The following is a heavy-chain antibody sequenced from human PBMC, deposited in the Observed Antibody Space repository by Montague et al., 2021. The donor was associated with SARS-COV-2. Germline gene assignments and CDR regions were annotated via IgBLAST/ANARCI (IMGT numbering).Heavy chain of an antibody. D-gene: IGHD6-13*01. CDR1: GFTVSSNY. V-gene: IGHV3-53*01. Sequence: SLRLSCAASGFTVSSNYMSWVRQAPGTGLEWVSVIYSGGSPYYADSVKGRFTISRDNSKNTLYLQMNSLRAEDTAVYYCARGGHSSSWYYYYGMDVWGQGTTVTVSS. CDR3: ARGGHSSSWYYYYGMDV. CDR2: IYSGGSP. J-gene: IGHJ6*02.